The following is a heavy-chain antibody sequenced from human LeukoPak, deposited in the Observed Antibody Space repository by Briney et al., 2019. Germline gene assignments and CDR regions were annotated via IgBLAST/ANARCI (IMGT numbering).Heavy chain of an antibody. Sequence: SETLSLTCTISGGSINNYYWSWIRQSPEKGLELIGYIYSTGITNYNPSLKSRVAISVDTSRNQFSLRLTSVTAADTAVYYCASWQDSSGYYVEFYFDYWGQGTLVTVSS. CDR1: GGSINNYY. J-gene: IGHJ4*02. CDR2: IYSTGIT. V-gene: IGHV4-59*01. CDR3: ASWQDSSGYYVEFYFDY. D-gene: IGHD3-22*01.